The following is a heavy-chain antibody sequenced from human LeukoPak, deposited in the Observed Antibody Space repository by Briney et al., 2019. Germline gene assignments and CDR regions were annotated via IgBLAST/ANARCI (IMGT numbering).Heavy chain of an antibody. CDR1: GFTSGVYA. J-gene: IGHJ4*02. Sequence: GGTLRLSCVASGFTSGVYAMSWVRQAPGKGLEWVSAFSGGGDSFYADSVRGRFSVSADKSKNILYLQMNSLRVEDTAVYFCGKECERHFALHYWGQGTPLTVSS. CDR2: FSGGGDS. CDR3: GKECERHFALHY. D-gene: IGHD3-10*01. V-gene: IGHV3-23*01.